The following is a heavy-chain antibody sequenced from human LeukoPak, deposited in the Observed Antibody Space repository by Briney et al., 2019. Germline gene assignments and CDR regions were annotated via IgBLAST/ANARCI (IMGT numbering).Heavy chain of an antibody. CDR2: VYYSGST. Sequence: EASETLSLTCTVSGGSISSSGYFWGWIRQPPGKGLEWIGSVYYSGSTYYNPSLKSRVTISVDTSKNQFSLKLSSVTAADTAVYYCARRRYSYGWFDPWGQGTLVTVSS. CDR3: ARRRYSYGWFDP. V-gene: IGHV4-39*01. D-gene: IGHD2-15*01. J-gene: IGHJ5*02. CDR1: GGSISSSGYF.